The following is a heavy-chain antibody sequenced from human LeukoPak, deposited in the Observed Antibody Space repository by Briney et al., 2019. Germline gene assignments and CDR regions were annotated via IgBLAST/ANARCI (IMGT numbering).Heavy chain of an antibody. CDR1: GGSISSYY. D-gene: IGHD1-26*01. V-gene: IGHV4-59*08. J-gene: IGHJ4*02. CDR3: ARHSGSYFSHFDY. Sequence: SETLSLTCTVSGGSISSYYWSWIRQPPGKGLEWIGYIYYSGSTNYNPSLKSRVTISVDTSKNQFSLKPSSVTAADTAVYYCARHSGSYFSHFDYWGQGTLVTVSS. CDR2: IYYSGST.